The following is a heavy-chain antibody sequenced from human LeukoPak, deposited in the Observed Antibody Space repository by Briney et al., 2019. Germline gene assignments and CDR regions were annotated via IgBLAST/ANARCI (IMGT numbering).Heavy chain of an antibody. Sequence: GGSLRLSCAASGFTFSYYAMHWVRQAPGKGLEWVAVMSSDGTNKYYAESVKGRFTISRDNSKNTLYLQMNSLRAEDTAVYYCAKGTVGSYFLLDYWGQGTLVTVSS. CDR2: MSSDGTNK. V-gene: IGHV3-30*18. J-gene: IGHJ4*02. CDR1: GFTFSYYA. D-gene: IGHD1-26*01. CDR3: AKGTVGSYFLLDY.